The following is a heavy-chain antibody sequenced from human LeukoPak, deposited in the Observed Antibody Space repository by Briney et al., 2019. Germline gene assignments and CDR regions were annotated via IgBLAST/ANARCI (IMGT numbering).Heavy chain of an antibody. V-gene: IGHV3-23*01. CDR1: GFTFSSYA. Sequence: GGSLRLSCAASGFTFSSYAMSWVRQAPGKGLEWVSAISGSGGSTYYADSVKGRFTISRDNSKNTLYLQMNSLRAEDTAVYYCAKDLGSSWYGDNWFDPWGQGTLVTVSS. CDR2: ISGSGGST. J-gene: IGHJ5*02. D-gene: IGHD6-13*01. CDR3: AKDLGSSWYGDNWFDP.